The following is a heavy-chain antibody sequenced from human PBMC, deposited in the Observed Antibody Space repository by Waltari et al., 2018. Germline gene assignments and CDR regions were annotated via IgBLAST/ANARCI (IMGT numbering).Heavy chain of an antibody. CDR3: VNSGYDFTFFY. J-gene: IGHJ4*02. CDR2: ISSSSSYI. CDR1: GFTFSSYT. Sequence: EVQLVESGGGLVKPGGSLRLSCTASGFTFSSYTMNWFRQAPGKGLEWVSSISSSSSYIYYADSVKGRFTISRDNAKNSLYLQMNSLRAEDTAVYYCVNSGYDFTFFYWGQGTLVTVSS. D-gene: IGHD5-12*01. V-gene: IGHV3-21*01.